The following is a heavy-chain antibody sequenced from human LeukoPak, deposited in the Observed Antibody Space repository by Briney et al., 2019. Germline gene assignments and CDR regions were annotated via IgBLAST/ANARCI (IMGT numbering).Heavy chain of an antibody. J-gene: IGHJ4*02. CDR1: GFTFSKYG. D-gene: IGHD4/OR15-4a*01. Sequence: GGSLRLSCAASGFTFSKYGMSWVRQAPGKGLEWVSTISDSGDSTNYADSVKGRFTISRDNSKNTLYLQMNSLRAEDTAVYYCAKTNYXRTFDYWGQGTLVTVSS. CDR3: AKTNYXRTFDY. V-gene: IGHV3-23*01. CDR2: ISDSGDST.